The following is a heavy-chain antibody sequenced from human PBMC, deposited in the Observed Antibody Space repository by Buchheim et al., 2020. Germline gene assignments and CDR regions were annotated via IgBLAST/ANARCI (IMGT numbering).Heavy chain of an antibody. D-gene: IGHD4-17*01. V-gene: IGHV3-48*01. Sequence: EVQLVESGGGLVQTGGSLRLSCAASGFTFSSYSLNWVRQAPGKGLEWVSYISSSRSTIYYANSVTGRFTISRDNAKNSLYLQMNSLRAEDTAVYYGASPTYYYYYNMDVWGQGTT. CDR2: ISSSRSTI. CDR3: ASPTYYYYYNMDV. J-gene: IGHJ6*02. CDR1: GFTFSSYS.